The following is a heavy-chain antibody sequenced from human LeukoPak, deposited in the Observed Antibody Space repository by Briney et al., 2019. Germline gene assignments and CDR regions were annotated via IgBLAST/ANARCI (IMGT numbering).Heavy chain of an antibody. V-gene: IGHV4-59*11. J-gene: IGHJ4*02. CDR3: ARGWYLDY. CDR2: IYYSGST. CDR1: GGSINSHY. Sequence: PSETLSLSCAVSGGSINSHYWNWIRQAPGKGLEWIWYIYYSGSTNYNPSPKSRVTTSADKSTNHFSFKLISVTAAATAASYCARGWYLDYWGQGTLVTVSS.